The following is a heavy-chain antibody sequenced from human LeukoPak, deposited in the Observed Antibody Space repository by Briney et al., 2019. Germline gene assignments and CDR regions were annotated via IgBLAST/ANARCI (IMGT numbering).Heavy chain of an antibody. CDR1: GYTFTSYG. CDR3: ARKFGYDYYYYGTDV. D-gene: IGHD5-12*01. CDR2: ISAYNGNT. V-gene: IGHV1-18*01. J-gene: IGHJ6*02. Sequence: ASVKVSCKASGYTFTSYGISWVRQAPGQGLEWMGWISAYNGNTTYARKLQGRVTMTTDTSTSTAYMELRSLRSDDTAVYYCARKFGYDYYYYGTDVWGQGTTVTVSS.